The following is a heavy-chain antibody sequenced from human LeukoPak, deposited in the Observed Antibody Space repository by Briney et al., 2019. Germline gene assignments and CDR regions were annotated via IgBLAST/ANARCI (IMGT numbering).Heavy chain of an antibody. V-gene: IGHV5-51*01. D-gene: IGHD3-22*01. CDR3: ARLYYYDSSGPDY. J-gene: IGHJ4*02. CDR2: IYPGDSES. CDR1: GYRFPIYW. Sequence: GESLKISCKGSGYRFPIYWIGWVRQMPGKGLEWMGIIYPGDSESRYSPSFKGQVTISVDKSISTAYLQWGSLKASDTAMYYCARLYYYDSSGPDYWGQGTLVTVSS.